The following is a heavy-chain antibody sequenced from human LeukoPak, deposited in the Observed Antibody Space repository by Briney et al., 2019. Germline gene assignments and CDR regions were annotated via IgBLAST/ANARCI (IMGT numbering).Heavy chain of an antibody. Sequence: SETLSLTCAVSDYSVGSAYYWGWIRQPPGKGLEWIGNIYYRGNTYYNPSLKGRVTISIDTSNNQFFLKLTSVTAADTAVYYCAKSSNWNTEYYFDYWGQGILVTVSS. CDR3: AKSSNWNTEYYFDY. D-gene: IGHD1-1*01. J-gene: IGHJ4*02. V-gene: IGHV4-38-2*01. CDR1: DYSVGSAYY. CDR2: IYYRGNT.